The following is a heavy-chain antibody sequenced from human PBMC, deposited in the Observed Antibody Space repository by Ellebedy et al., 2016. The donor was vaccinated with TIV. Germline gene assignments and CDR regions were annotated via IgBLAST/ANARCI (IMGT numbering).Heavy chain of an antibody. Sequence: ASVKVSCKASGYTFTSYYMHWVRQAPGQGLEWMGWISAYNGNTNYAQKLQGRVTMTTDTSTSTAYMELRSLRSDDTAVYYCATFRGRWLYYFDYWGQGTLVTVSS. V-gene: IGHV1-18*04. D-gene: IGHD3-10*01. CDR1: GYTFTSYY. CDR3: ATFRGRWLYYFDY. CDR2: ISAYNGNT. J-gene: IGHJ4*02.